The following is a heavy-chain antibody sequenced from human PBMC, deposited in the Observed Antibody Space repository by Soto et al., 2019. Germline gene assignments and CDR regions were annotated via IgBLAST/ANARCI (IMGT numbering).Heavy chain of an antibody. D-gene: IGHD3-10*01. J-gene: IGHJ6*03. Sequence: SETLSLTCTVSGGSISSYYWSWIRQPPGKGLEWIGYIYYSGSTNYNPSLKSRVTISVDTSKNQFSLKLSSVTAADTAVYYCARQMKTMVRGVIMMNYYYYMDVWGKGTTVTVSS. CDR1: GGSISSYY. V-gene: IGHV4-59*08. CDR2: IYYSGST. CDR3: ARQMKTMVRGVIMMNYYYYMDV.